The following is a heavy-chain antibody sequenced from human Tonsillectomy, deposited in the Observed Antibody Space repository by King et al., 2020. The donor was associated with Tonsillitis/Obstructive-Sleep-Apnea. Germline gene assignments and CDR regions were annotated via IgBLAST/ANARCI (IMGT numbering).Heavy chain of an antibody. J-gene: IGHJ6*03. CDR1: GGSISSYY. V-gene: IGHV4-59*01. CDR2: IYYSGST. CDR3: ARGVRGGDYNYYYYYYMDV. D-gene: IGHD4-17*01. Sequence: QLQESGPGLVKPSETLPLSCTVSGGSISSYYWSWVRQPPGKGLAWIGYIYYSGSTNYNPSLKSRVTISVDTSKNQFSLKLSSVTAADTAVYYCARGVRGGDYNYYYYYYMDVGGKGTTVTVS.